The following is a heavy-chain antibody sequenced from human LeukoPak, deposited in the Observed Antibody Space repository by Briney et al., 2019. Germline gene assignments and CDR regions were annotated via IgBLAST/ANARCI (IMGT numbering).Heavy chain of an antibody. CDR3: AKGPRSRYFSSTSCSDAFDI. V-gene: IGHV3-23*01. Sequence: GGSLRLSCAASGFTFSSYAMSWVRRAPGKGLEWVSAISGSGGSTYYADSVKGRFTISRDNSKNTLYLQMNSLRAEDTAVYYCAKGPRSRYFSSTSCSDAFDIWGQGTMVTVSS. CDR2: ISGSGGST. J-gene: IGHJ3*02. D-gene: IGHD2-2*01. CDR1: GFTFSSYA.